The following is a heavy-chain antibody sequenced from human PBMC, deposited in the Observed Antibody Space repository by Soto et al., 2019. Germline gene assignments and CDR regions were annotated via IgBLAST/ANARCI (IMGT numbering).Heavy chain of an antibody. CDR1: GYTFTGYY. Sequence: ASVKVSCKASGYTFTGYYMHWVRQAPGQGLEWMGWINPNSGGTNYAQKFQGRVTMTRDTSTSTVYMELSSLRSEDTAVYYCARRGYSSGWYTFDYWGQGTLVTVSS. J-gene: IGHJ4*02. D-gene: IGHD6-19*01. CDR2: INPNSGGT. CDR3: ARRGYSSGWYTFDY. V-gene: IGHV1-2*02.